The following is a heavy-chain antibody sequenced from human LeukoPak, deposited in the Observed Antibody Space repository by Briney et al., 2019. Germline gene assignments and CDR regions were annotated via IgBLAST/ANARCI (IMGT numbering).Heavy chain of an antibody. CDR1: GGSFSGYY. CDR3: ARLFGSYYDFWSGRDY. J-gene: IGHJ4*02. V-gene: IGHV4-34*01. D-gene: IGHD3-3*01. Sequence: PSETLSLTCAVYGGSFSGYYWSWIRQPPGKGLEWIGEINHSGSTNYNPSLKSRVTISVDTSKNQFSLKLSSVTAADTAVYYCARLFGSYYDFWSGRDYWGQGTLVTVSS. CDR2: INHSGST.